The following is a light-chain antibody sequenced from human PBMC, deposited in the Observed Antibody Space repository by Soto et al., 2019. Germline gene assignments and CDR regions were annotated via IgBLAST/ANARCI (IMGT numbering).Light chain of an antibody. CDR1: QSVSKNF. J-gene: IGKJ4*01. Sequence: EIVLTQSPGTLSLSPGERATLSCRASQSVSKNFLAWYQQRPGQAPRLLIYDASNRATGIPARFSGSGSGTEFTLTINSLEPEDFAVYYCQQRSTWPRTFGGGTKVEIK. CDR3: QQRSTWPRT. V-gene: IGKV3-11*01. CDR2: DAS.